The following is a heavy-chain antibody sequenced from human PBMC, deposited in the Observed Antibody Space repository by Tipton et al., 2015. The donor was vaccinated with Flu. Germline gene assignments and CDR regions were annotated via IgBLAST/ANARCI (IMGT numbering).Heavy chain of an antibody. CDR2: SHGSGNR. D-gene: IGHD2-15*01. J-gene: IGHJ4*02. CDR1: NGSTSTNW. Sequence: GLVKLSGTLSLTCSVSNGSTSTNWWSWVRQPPGKGLEWIGESHGSGNRHYNPSLKSRVSISVDKPKNQFSLRMTSPTAADTAIYFCVRHGDGYYFDSWGQGVLVTASS. V-gene: IGHV4-4*02. CDR3: VRHGDGYYFDS.